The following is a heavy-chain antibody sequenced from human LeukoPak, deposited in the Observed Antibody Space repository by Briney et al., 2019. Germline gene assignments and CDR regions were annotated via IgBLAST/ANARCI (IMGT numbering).Heavy chain of an antibody. CDR1: GFTFSTSW. CDR2: IKEDGSAE. J-gene: IGHJ4*02. V-gene: IGHV3-7*01. Sequence: PGGSLRLSCAASGFTFSTSWMSWVRQAPEKGLEWVGCIKEDGSAEYYVDSVKGRFTISRDNARNSLYLQMHSLRVDDTGVYYCARDVGPNTNDYWGQRTLVTVSS. D-gene: IGHD1-26*01. CDR3: ARDVGPNTNDY.